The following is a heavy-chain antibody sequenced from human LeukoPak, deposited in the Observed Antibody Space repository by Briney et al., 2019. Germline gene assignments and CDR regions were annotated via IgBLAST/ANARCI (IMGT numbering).Heavy chain of an antibody. V-gene: IGHV3-21*01. CDR3: ARVGNGDYSDY. D-gene: IGHD4-17*01. J-gene: IGHJ4*02. Sequence: EPGGSLRLSCAASGFTFSSYSMNWVRQAPVKGLEWVSSISSSSSYIYYADSVKGRFTISRDNAKNSLYLQMNSLRAEDTAVYYCARVGNGDYSDYWGQGTLVTVSS. CDR1: GFTFSSYS. CDR2: ISSSSSYI.